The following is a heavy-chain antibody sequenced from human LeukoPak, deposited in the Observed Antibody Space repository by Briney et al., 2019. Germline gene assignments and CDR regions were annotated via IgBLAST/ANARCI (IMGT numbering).Heavy chain of an antibody. CDR2: ISGYTGNT. CDR3: ARSEGGNLWNSFDY. Sequence: ASVKVSCKASRYTFTSSGISWVRQAPGQGLEWMGWISGYTGNTNYAQKLQARVTMTTDTSTSTAYMELRSLRSDDTAVYYCARSEGGNLWNSFDYWGQGTLVTVSS. D-gene: IGHD4-23*01. J-gene: IGHJ4*02. V-gene: IGHV1-18*01. CDR1: RYTFTSSG.